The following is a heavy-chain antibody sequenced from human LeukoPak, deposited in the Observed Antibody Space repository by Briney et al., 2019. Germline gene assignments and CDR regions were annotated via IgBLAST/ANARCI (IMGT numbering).Heavy chain of an antibody. J-gene: IGHJ4*02. V-gene: IGHV3-23*01. Sequence: GGSLRLSCATSGFTFSSCVMAWFRQAPGKGLEWVSSISGSGGSTYHADPVKGRFTISRDNSMNTVYLQMNSLRADDTAVYYCAKRDCSGTHCYGFDYWGQGTLVTVSS. D-gene: IGHD2-2*01. CDR3: AKRDCSGTHCYGFDY. CDR2: ISGSGGST. CDR1: GFTFSSCV.